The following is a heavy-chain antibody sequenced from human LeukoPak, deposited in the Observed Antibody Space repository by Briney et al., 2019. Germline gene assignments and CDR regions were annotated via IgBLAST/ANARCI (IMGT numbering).Heavy chain of an antibody. CDR2: MNPNSGNT. V-gene: IGHV1-8*01. J-gene: IGHJ6*03. CDR3: AREGIVVVPAAIDVSYYYYYMDV. Sequence: ASVTVSCKASGYTFTSYDINWVRQATGQGLEWMGLMNPNSGNTGYAQKFQGRVTMTRNTSISTAYMELSSLRSEDTAVYYCAREGIVVVPAAIDVSYYYYYMDVWGKGTTVTVSS. CDR1: GYTFTSYD. D-gene: IGHD2-2*02.